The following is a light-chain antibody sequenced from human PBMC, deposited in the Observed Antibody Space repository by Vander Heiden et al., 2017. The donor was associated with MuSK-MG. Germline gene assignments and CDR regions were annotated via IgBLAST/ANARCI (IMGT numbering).Light chain of an antibody. CDR2: RNN. V-gene: IGLV1-44*01. Sequence: QSVLTQPPSASGTPGQRVTIPCSGGSSTIGSSTVNCYHQLPGTAPNLLIYRNNQRPSGGPDRISGSKSGTSASLAISGLQSEDEADYYCAAWDDSLNGHVAFGGGTKLTVL. CDR1: SSTIGSST. CDR3: AAWDDSLNGHVA. J-gene: IGLJ2*01.